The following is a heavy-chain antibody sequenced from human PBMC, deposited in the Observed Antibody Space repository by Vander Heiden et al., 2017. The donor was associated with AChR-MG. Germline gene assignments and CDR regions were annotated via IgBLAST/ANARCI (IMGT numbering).Heavy chain of an antibody. V-gene: IGHV1-69*06. D-gene: IGHD3-16*02. CDR3: ARPDDYVWGSYRHPPAFDI. CDR2: IIPIFGTA. CDR1: GGTFSSYA. J-gene: IGHJ3*02. Sequence: QVQLVQSGAEVKKPGSSVKVSCKASGGTFSSYAIGWVRQAPGQGLEWMGGIIPIFGTANYEQKFQGRVTITADKSTSTAYMELSSLRSEDTAVYYCARPDDYVWGSYRHPPAFDIWGQGTMVTVSS.